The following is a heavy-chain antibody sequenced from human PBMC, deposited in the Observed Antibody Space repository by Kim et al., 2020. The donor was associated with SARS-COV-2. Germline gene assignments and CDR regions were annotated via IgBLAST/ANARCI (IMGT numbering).Heavy chain of an antibody. V-gene: IGHV3-7*01. D-gene: IGHD3-16*01. CDR2: IKQDGSDV. Sequence: GGCLSLSCAASGLSFSSSWMSWVRPAPWPGLAWLANIKQDGSDVYLVDSVKGRFTISRDNAKNSLYLQMNSLRAEDTAVYYCARESGIYVHNNWFDPWGQGTLVTVSS. CDR3: ARESGIYVHNNWFDP. J-gene: IGHJ5*02. CDR1: GLSFSSSW.